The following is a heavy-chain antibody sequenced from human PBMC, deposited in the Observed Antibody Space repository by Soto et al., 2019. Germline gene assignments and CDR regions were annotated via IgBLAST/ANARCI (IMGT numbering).Heavy chain of an antibody. CDR1: GYTFTTYG. D-gene: IGHD6-13*01. J-gene: IGHJ4*02. V-gene: IGHV1-18*01. Sequence: ASVNVSCKAAGYTFTTYGISLVRQAPGQGLEWMGWISASNGNTYYGQKFQGRVTMTTDSFTSTAYMELSSLTSDDTAVYYCARALPYSSSGDSWGRGTLVTVSS. CDR3: ARALPYSSSGDS. CDR2: ISASNGNT.